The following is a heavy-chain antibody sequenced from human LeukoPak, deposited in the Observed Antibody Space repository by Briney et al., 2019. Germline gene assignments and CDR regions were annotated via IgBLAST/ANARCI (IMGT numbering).Heavy chain of an antibody. D-gene: IGHD5-18*01. CDR3: AREVIQDTAMGSGAYYYYMDV. CDR1: GYTFTSYG. V-gene: IGHV1-18*01. Sequence: GASVKVSCKASGYTFTSYGISWVRQAPGQGLEWMGWISAYNGNTNYAQKLQGRVTMTTDTSTSTAYMELRSLRSDDTAVYYCAREVIQDTAMGSGAYYYYMDVWGKGTTVTVSS. J-gene: IGHJ6*03. CDR2: ISAYNGNT.